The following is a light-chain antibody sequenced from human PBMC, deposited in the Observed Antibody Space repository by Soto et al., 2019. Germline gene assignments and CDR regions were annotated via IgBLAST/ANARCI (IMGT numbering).Light chain of an antibody. CDR2: GAS. CDR1: QSVRSNY. J-gene: IGKJ2*01. CDR3: HQYGYGADT. V-gene: IGKV3-20*01. Sequence: VVLTQSPGALSLSPGERATLSCRASQSVRSNYLAWYQQQPGQAPRLLIFGASTRATGIPDRLSGSGSGTDFTLTISRLEPEDSAVYICHQYGYGADTFGQGTRLEIK.